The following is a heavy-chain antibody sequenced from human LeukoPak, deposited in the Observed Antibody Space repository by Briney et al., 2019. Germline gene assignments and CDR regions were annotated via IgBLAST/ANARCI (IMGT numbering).Heavy chain of an antibody. Sequence: GESLKTSCKGSGYIFTSNWIGWVRQMPGKGLEWMGIIYPGDSDTRYSPSFQGQVTISADKSISTAYLQWSSLKASDSAMYYCARHSLPDYWGQGTLVAVSS. CDR2: IYPGDSDT. V-gene: IGHV5-51*01. CDR1: GYIFTSNW. J-gene: IGHJ4*02. CDR3: ARHSLPDY.